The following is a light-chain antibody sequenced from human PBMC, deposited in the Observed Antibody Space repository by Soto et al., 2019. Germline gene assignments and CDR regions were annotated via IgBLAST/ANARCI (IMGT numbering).Light chain of an antibody. V-gene: IGKV1-5*01. CDR2: DAS. J-gene: IGKJ2*01. Sequence: ILMTPAPSALSTSVGDRVTITCRASQSISSWLAWYQQKPGKAPKLLIYDASSLESGVPSRFSGSGSGTEFTLTISSLQPAEFGPYYCRRYNSYSPYTLLQRTK. CDR1: QSISSW. CDR3: RRYNSYSPYT.